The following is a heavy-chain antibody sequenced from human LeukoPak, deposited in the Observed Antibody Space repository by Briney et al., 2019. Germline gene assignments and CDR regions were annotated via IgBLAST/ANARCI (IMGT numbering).Heavy chain of an antibody. J-gene: IGHJ3*02. Sequence: ASVKVSCKASGYTFTGYYMHWVRQAPGQGLEWMGGIIPIFGTANYAQKFQGRVTITADESTSTAYMELSSLRSEDTAVYYCARGGITMVRGVYAAFDIWGQGTMVTVSS. V-gene: IGHV1-69*13. CDR1: GYTFTGYY. D-gene: IGHD3-10*01. CDR3: ARGGITMVRGVYAAFDI. CDR2: IIPIFGTA.